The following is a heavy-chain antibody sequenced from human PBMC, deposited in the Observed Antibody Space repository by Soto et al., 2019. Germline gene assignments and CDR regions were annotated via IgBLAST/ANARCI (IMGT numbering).Heavy chain of an antibody. D-gene: IGHD2-8*01. Sequence: GGSLRLSCAASGFTFSSYAMSWVRQAPGKGLEWVSAISGSGGSTYYADSVKGRFTISRDNSKNTLYLQMNSLRAEDTAVYYCAKDPGYCTNGVCYLDWFDPWGQGTLVTVSS. V-gene: IGHV3-23*01. CDR1: GFTFSSYA. J-gene: IGHJ5*02. CDR2: ISGSGGST. CDR3: AKDPGYCTNGVCYLDWFDP.